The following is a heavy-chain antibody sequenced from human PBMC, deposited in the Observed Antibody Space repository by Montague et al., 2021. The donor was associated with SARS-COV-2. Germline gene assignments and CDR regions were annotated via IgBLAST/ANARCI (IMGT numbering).Heavy chain of an antibody. V-gene: IGHV4-59*01. D-gene: IGHD3-22*01. CDR1: GDSISTYY. Sequence: SETLSLTCTVSGDSISTYYWSWIRQPPGKGLEWIGYIYYNGYTNYNPSLKSRVTISVDTSKNQFSLRLSSVTAADTDVYFCARGGATYYYDTSGYVNAFDTWGQGTMVTVSS. CDR2: IYYNGYT. CDR3: ARGGATYYYDTSGYVNAFDT. J-gene: IGHJ3*02.